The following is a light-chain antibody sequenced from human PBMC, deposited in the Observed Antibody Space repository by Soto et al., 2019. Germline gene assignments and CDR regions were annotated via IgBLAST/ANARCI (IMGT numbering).Light chain of an antibody. CDR3: SSYTSSSTYV. CDR2: EVS. Sequence: QSMLTQPRSVSGSPGQSVTISCTGASSDVGSYNRVSWYQQPPGTAPKLMIYEVSDRPSGVPDRFSGSKSGNTASLTISGLQAEDEADYYCSSYTSSSTYVFGTGTKVTVL. J-gene: IGLJ1*01. V-gene: IGLV2-18*02. CDR1: SSDVGSYNR.